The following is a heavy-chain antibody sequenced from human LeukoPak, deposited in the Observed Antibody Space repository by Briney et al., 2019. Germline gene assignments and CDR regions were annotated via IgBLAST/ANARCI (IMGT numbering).Heavy chain of an antibody. Sequence: NPSETLSLTCTVSGGSISSSSDYWGWIRQPPGKGLEWIGSIYYSGSTYYNPSLKSRVTISVDTSKNQFSLSLNSVTAADTAVYSCARVEWEPYWFDPWGQGTLVTVSS. CDR3: ARVEWEPYWFDP. CDR1: GGSISSSSDY. V-gene: IGHV4-39*07. D-gene: IGHD1-26*01. J-gene: IGHJ5*02. CDR2: IYYSGST.